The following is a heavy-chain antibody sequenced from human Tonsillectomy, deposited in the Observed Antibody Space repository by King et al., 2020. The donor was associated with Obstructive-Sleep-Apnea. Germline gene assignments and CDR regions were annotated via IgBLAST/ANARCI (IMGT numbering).Heavy chain of an antibody. V-gene: IGHV5-51*01. J-gene: IGHJ4*02. CDR2: IHPGDSDT. Sequence: VQLVESGAEVKKPGESLKISCTASGYSFTTYWIGWVRQMPGKGLEWMGIIHPGDSDTRYSPSFQGQVTISADKSISTAYLQWNSLKASDTAMYYCAGPYASGSYSSFDYWGQGPLVTVSS. D-gene: IGHD1-26*01. CDR1: GYSFTTYW. CDR3: AGPYASGSYSSFDY.